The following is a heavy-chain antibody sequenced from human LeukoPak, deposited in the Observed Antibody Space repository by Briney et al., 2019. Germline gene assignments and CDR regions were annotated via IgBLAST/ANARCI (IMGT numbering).Heavy chain of an antibody. CDR2: ISYDAVNK. J-gene: IGHJ5*02. CDR3: ARVRDMDREGYNWFDP. Sequence: PGRSLRLSCAAYGFTFSSYGMRWVRQAPGKGLEWVALISYDAVNKYYADSVKGRFTIYRDNYKNTLYLQMNSVRVEDTAIYYCARVRDMDREGYNWFDPWGQGTLVTVSS. V-gene: IGHV3-30*19. D-gene: IGHD3-10*01. CDR1: GFTFSSYG.